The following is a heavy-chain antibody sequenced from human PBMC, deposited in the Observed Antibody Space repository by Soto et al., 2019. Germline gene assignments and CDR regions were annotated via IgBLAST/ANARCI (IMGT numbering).Heavy chain of an antibody. CDR1: GFTFSSYA. Sequence: GGSLRLSCAASGFTFSSYAMSWVRQAPGKGLEWVSAISGSGGSTYYADSVKGRFTISRDNSKNTLYLQMNSLRAEDTAVYYCAKEQTSTGYYDILTGYSPFDYWGQETLVTVS. D-gene: IGHD3-9*01. V-gene: IGHV3-23*01. CDR3: AKEQTSTGYYDILTGYSPFDY. CDR2: ISGSGGST. J-gene: IGHJ4*02.